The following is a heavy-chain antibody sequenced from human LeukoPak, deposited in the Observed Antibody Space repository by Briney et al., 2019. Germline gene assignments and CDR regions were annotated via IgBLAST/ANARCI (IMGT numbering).Heavy chain of an antibody. CDR2: INADNGNT. D-gene: IGHD6-13*01. CDR1: GYTFTSYG. Sequence: ASVKVSCKAAGYTFTSYGITWVRQSPGQGLEWMGWINADNGNTNYAQKFRGRVTMTTDTSTNTVYMELASLRSDDTAVYYCARGGMSGTGRLDYWGQGSLVTVSS. V-gene: IGHV1-18*01. J-gene: IGHJ4*02. CDR3: ARGGMSGTGRLDY.